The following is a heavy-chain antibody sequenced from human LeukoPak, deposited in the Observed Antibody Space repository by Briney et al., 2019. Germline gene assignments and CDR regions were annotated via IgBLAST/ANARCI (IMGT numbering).Heavy chain of an antibody. D-gene: IGHD1-26*01. CDR2: ISYDGSNK. V-gene: IGHV3-30-3*01. CDR1: GFTFSSYA. J-gene: IGHJ4*02. Sequence: GRSLRLSCAASGFTFSSYAMHWVRQAPGKGLEWVAVISYDGSNKYHADSVKGRFTISRDNSKNTLYLQMNSLRAEDTAVYYCARDRSGSGSYYVTLDYWGQGTLVTVSS. CDR3: ARDRSGSGSYYVTLDY.